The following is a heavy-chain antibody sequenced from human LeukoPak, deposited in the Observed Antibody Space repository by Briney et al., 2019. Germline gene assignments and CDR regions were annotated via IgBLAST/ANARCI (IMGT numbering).Heavy chain of an antibody. CDR1: GYSISSGYY. J-gene: IGHJ4*02. CDR3: ARDSGYSYAFDY. CDR2: IYHSGST. V-gene: IGHV4-38-2*02. D-gene: IGHD5-18*01. Sequence: PSETLSLTCTVSGYSISSGYYWGWIRQPPGKGLEWIGNIYHSGSTYYNPSLKSRVTISVDTSKNQFSLKLSSVTAADTAVYYCARDSGYSYAFDYWGQGTLVTVSS.